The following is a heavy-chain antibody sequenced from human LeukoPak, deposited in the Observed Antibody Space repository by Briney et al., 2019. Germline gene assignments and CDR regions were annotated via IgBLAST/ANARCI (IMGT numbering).Heavy chain of an antibody. J-gene: IGHJ5*02. Sequence: PSETLSLTCTVSGYSISSGYYWGWIRQPPGKGLEWIGSIYHSGSTYYNPSLKSRVTISVDTSKNQFSLKLSSVTAADTAVYYCARDLGQTVTTGWFDPWGQGTLVTVSS. CDR3: ARDLGQTVTTGWFDP. CDR2: IYHSGST. D-gene: IGHD4-11*01. CDR1: GYSISSGYY. V-gene: IGHV4-38-2*02.